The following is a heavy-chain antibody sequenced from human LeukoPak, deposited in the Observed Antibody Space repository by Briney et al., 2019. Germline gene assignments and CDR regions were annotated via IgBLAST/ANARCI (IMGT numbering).Heavy chain of an antibody. D-gene: IGHD6-19*01. J-gene: IGHJ4*02. Sequence: GGSLRLTCPASGFTFSSYAMSWVRQAPGKGLEWVSAICGSGGSTYYAYSVSGGFIISDENSKHTLSLQMNEPRAEDTAVYYCAKGHTVAGRYYFDYWGQGTLVTVSS. CDR1: GFTFSSYA. V-gene: IGHV3-23*01. CDR3: AKGHTVAGRYYFDY. CDR2: ICGSGGST.